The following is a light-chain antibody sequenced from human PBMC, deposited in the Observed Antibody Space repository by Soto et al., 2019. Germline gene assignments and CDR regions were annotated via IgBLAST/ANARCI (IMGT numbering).Light chain of an antibody. CDR2: EVN. Sequence: QSALTQPPSASGSPGQSVTISCTGTSSDVGGSNYVSWYQQYPGKAPKLMIYEVNKRPSGVPDRFSGSKSGNTASLTVSGLQAEHEADYYCSSYAGNTYFVRFGGGTKVTVL. CDR3: SSYAGNTYFVR. V-gene: IGLV2-8*01. CDR1: SSDVGGSNY. J-gene: IGLJ2*01.